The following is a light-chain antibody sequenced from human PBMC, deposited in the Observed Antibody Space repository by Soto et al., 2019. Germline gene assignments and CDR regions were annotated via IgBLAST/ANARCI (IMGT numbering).Light chain of an antibody. V-gene: IGKV3-20*01. CDR3: QQYVSSPHT. CDR1: QSVSGSY. Sequence: ESMLTQSPGTLSLSPGERATLSCRASQSVSGSYLAWFQQKPGQAPRLLIYGASDRATGIPDRFSGSGSGTHFTLTFSRLEPEDFAVYYCQQYVSSPHTFGQGTKLEIK. CDR2: GAS. J-gene: IGKJ2*01.